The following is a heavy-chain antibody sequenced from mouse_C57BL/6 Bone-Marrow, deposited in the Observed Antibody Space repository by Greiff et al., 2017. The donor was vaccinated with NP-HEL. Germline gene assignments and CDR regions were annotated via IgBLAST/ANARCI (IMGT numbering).Heavy chain of an antibody. D-gene: IGHD1-1*01. CDR3: TRWNYYGSSHYYAMDY. J-gene: IGHJ4*01. V-gene: IGHV1-15*01. Sequence: VQLQQSGAELVRPGASVTLSCKASGYTFTDYEMHWVKQTPVHGLEWIGAIDPETGGTAYNQKFKGKAILTADKSSSTAYMELRSLTSEDSAVYYCTRWNYYGSSHYYAMDYWGQGTSVTVSS. CDR2: IDPETGGT. CDR1: GYTFTDYE.